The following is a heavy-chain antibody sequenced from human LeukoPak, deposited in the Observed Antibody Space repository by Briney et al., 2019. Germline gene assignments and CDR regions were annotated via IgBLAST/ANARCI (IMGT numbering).Heavy chain of an antibody. V-gene: IGHV4-4*02. J-gene: IGHJ4*02. CDR1: GGSIINSNW. D-gene: IGHD6-19*01. CDR2: IDHSGST. CDR3: ARPSLSDHSRGWFIDY. Sequence: SETLSLTCAVSGGSIINSNWGSWVRQPPGKGLEWIGEIDHSGSTSYNPSLKSRVTISVDRSQNQFSLRLSTVTAADTAVYSCARPSLSDHSRGWFIDYWGQGTLLSVSS.